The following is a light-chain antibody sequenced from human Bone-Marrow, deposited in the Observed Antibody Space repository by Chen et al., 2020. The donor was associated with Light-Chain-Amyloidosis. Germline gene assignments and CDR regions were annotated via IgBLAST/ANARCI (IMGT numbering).Light chain of an antibody. CDR2: WAS. V-gene: IGKV4-1*01. CDR3: KQYCSGPLT. Sequence: DIVMTQSPDSLAVSLGERATINCKSSQSVLFSSYNKDHLAWYQQKPGQPPKLLIYWASTRESGVPHRFRGSGYGTDLTLTNSGLQAEDVAVDYCKQYCSGPLTFGPGTKVGIK. CDR1: QSVLFSSYNKDH. J-gene: IGKJ4*01.